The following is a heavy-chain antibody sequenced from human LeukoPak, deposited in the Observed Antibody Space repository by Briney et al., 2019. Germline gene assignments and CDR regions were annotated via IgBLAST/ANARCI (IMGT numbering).Heavy chain of an antibody. V-gene: IGHV4-59*01. CDR3: ARGAYSHYLSVGY. Sequence: PSETLSLTCAISGGSIPSYYWSWIRQTPGKGLEWIGYLLYSGSTNYNPSLKSRVTMSIDTSKNQFSLKLRSVTAADTAVYYCARGAYSHYLSVGYWGQGILVTVSS. J-gene: IGHJ4*02. CDR2: LLYSGST. D-gene: IGHD4-11*01. CDR1: GGSIPSYY.